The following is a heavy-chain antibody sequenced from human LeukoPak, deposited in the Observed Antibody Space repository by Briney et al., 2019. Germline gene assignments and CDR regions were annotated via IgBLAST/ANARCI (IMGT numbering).Heavy chain of an antibody. J-gene: IGHJ4*02. CDR1: GFTFSSYA. Sequence: GGSLILSCAASGFTFSSYAMSWVRQAPGKGLEWVSAISGSGGSTYYADSVKGRFTISSDNSKNTLYLQMNSLRAEDTAVYYCATDFQRGGKSAYDYWGQGTLVTVSS. V-gene: IGHV3-23*01. D-gene: IGHD4-23*01. CDR2: ISGSGGST. CDR3: ATDFQRGGKSAYDY.